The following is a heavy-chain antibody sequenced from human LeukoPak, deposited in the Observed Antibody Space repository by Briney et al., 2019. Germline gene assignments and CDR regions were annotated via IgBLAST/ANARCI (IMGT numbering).Heavy chain of an antibody. CDR1: GYTFTGYY. Sequence: ASVKVSCKASGYTFTGYYMHWVRQAPGQGLEWMGWINPDSGGTNYAQKFQGRVTMTRDTSISTAYMELCRQTSDDTSLYFCARLNIPRGTFDYWGQGTLVTVSS. CDR2: INPDSGGT. V-gene: IGHV1-2*02. D-gene: IGHD2-2*02. J-gene: IGHJ4*02. CDR3: ARLNIPRGTFDY.